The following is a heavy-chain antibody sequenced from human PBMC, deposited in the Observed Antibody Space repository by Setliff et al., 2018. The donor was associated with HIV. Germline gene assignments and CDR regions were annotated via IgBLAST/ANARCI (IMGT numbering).Heavy chain of an antibody. CDR1: GYSISSGYY. D-gene: IGHD4-17*01. J-gene: IGHJ4*02. V-gene: IGHV4-38-2*01. CDR3: AGGDLYGDYAFSY. Sequence: SETLSLTCAVSGYSISSGYYWGWIRQPPGKGLEWIGHIYHSGNTYYSPSLKSRVTMSVDTSENQFSLKLSSVTAADTAVYYCAGGDLYGDYAFSYWGQGTLVTVSS. CDR2: IYHSGNT.